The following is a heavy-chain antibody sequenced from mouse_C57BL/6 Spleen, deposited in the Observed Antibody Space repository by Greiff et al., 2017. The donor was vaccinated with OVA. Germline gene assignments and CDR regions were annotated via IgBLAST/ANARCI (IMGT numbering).Heavy chain of an antibody. CDR2: ISYSGST. Sequence: EVHLVESGPGLAKPSPTLSLTCSVTGYSITSDYWNWIRKFPGNKLEYMGYISYSGSTYYYPSLKSRISITRDTAKNQYYLQLNSVTTEDTATYYCARYKYYGWYFDVWGTGTTVTVSS. V-gene: IGHV3-8*01. J-gene: IGHJ1*03. CDR3: ARYKYYGWYFDV. D-gene: IGHD1-1*01. CDR1: GYSITSDY.